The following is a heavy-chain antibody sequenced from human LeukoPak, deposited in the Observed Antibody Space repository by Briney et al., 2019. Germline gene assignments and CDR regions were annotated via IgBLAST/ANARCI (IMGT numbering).Heavy chain of an antibody. Sequence: ASVKVSCKASGYTFTSYGISWVRQAPGQGLEWMGWISAYNGNTNYAQKLQGRVTMTTDTSTSTAYMELRSLRSDDTAVYYCGRKAGDCGSNSCYSIDYWGQGTLVTVSS. CDR1: GYTFTSYG. CDR3: GRKAGDCGSNSCYSIDY. V-gene: IGHV1-18*01. CDR2: ISAYNGNT. D-gene: IGHD2-2*01. J-gene: IGHJ4*02.